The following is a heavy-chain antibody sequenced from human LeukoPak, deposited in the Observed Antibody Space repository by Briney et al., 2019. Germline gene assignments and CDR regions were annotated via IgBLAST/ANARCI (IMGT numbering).Heavy chain of an antibody. CDR1: GGSISSYY. J-gene: IGHJ4*02. Sequence: SETLSLTCTVSGGSISSYYWSWIRQPPGKGLEWIGEINHSGSTNYNPSLKSRVTISVDTSKNQFSLKLSSVTAADTAVYYCARRYCSSTSCYRTPFDYWGQGTLVTVSS. CDR2: INHSGST. CDR3: ARRYCSSTSCYRTPFDY. D-gene: IGHD2-2*01. V-gene: IGHV4-34*01.